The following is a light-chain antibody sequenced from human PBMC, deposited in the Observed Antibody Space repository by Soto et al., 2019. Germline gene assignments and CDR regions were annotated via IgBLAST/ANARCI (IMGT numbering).Light chain of an antibody. CDR1: SSNIGSKY. Sequence: QSVLTQPPSASGTPGQRVTISCSGSSSNIGSKYVYWYQQLPGAAPKLLIYKSNQRPSGVPDRFSGSKSGTSASLAISGLRSEDEADYYCAAWDDTLSGPVIGGGTKLTVL. CDR2: KSN. CDR3: AAWDDTLSGPV. J-gene: IGLJ2*01. V-gene: IGLV1-47*01.